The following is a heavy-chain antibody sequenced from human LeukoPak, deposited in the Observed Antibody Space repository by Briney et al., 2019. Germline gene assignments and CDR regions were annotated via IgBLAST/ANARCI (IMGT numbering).Heavy chain of an antibody. V-gene: IGHV3-66*01. J-gene: IGHJ4*02. D-gene: IGHD4-17*01. CDR3: ASKLTTGY. Sequence: GGSLRLSCVVSGLTVSSNYMSWVRQAPGKGLEWVSVIYSGGTTNYADSVKGRFIVYRDNSKNTLYLQMNSLRAEDTAVYYCASKLTTGYWGQGTMVTVSS. CDR2: IYSGGTT. CDR1: GLTVSSNY.